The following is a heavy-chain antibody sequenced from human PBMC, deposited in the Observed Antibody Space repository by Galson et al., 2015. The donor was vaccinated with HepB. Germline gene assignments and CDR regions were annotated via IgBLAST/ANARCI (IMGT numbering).Heavy chain of an antibody. Sequence: SLRLSCAASGFAISDYYMSWIRQAPGKGPEWLSFISRSSDTILYADSVKGRFTISRDNAKDSLFLQMNSLRAEDTAIYYCARGSYYSDDPIAWGQGTLVTVSS. CDR1: GFAISDYY. V-gene: IGHV3-11*04. CDR2: ISRSSDTI. J-gene: IGHJ5*02. CDR3: ARGSYYSDDPIA. D-gene: IGHD5-18*01.